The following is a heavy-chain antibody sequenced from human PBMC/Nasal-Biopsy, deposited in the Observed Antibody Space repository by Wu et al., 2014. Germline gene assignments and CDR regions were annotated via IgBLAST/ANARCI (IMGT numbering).Heavy chain of an antibody. CDR1: GVSIKSSY. Sequence: TLSLTCTVSGVSIKSSYWTWIRQSPGKGLECIGYIYYSGSTYYNPSLKSRVTISVDTSKNQFSLKLSSVTAADTAVYYCARHKAGGSYYLRPYYFDYWGQGTLVTVSS. CDR3: ARHKAGGSYYLRPYYFDY. D-gene: IGHD1-26*01. CDR2: IYYSGST. J-gene: IGHJ4*02. V-gene: IGHV4-59*08.